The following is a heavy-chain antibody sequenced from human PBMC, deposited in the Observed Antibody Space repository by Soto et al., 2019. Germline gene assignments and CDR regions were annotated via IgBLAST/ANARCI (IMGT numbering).Heavy chain of an antibody. V-gene: IGHV3-23*01. Sequence: GSLRLSCADSGFTFSSYAMSWVRQAPGKGLEWVSAISGSGGSTYYADSVKGRFTISRDNSKNTLYLQMNSLRAEDTAVYYCAKDSGVYYYDSSGYWYFDLWGRGTLVTVSS. CDR1: GFTFSSYA. CDR2: ISGSGGST. CDR3: AKDSGVYYYDSSGYWYFDL. J-gene: IGHJ2*01. D-gene: IGHD3-22*01.